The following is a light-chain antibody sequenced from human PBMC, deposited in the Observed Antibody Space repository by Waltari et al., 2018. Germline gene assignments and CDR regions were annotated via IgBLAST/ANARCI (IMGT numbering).Light chain of an antibody. J-gene: IGKJ4*01. CDR1: HDIDRW. CDR3: QQANRYPMP. CDR2: ETS. Sequence: DFQMTQSPSFVSASVGDRVTMTCRASHDIDRWLAWFQQKPGKAPKLLIHETSRLQSGVSSRFSGSGCGTDFTLTISSLQSEDVATYYCQQANRYPMPFGGGTRVEIK. V-gene: IGKV1-12*01.